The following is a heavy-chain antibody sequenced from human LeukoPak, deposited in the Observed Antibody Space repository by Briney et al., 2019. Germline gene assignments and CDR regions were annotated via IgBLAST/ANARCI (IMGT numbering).Heavy chain of an antibody. J-gene: IGHJ3*02. CDR2: TYSGGST. CDR1: GFTVSSNY. V-gene: IGHV3-53*01. CDR3: ARDNKGGDPDAFDI. Sequence: GGSLRLSCAASGFTVSSNYMSWVRQAPGKGLEWVSVTYSGGSTYYADSVKGRFTISRDNSKNTLYLQMNSLRAEDTAVYYCARDNKGGDPDAFDIWGQGTMVTVSS. D-gene: IGHD2-21*02.